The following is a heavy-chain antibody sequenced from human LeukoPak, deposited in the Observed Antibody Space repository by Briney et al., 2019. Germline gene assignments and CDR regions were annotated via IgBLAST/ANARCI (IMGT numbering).Heavy chain of an antibody. J-gene: IGHJ4*02. D-gene: IGHD6-19*01. V-gene: IGHV4-59*01. CDR2: IYYSGST. Sequence: PSETLSLTCTVSGGSISSYYWSWTRQPPGKGLEWIGYIYYSGSTNYNPSLKSRVTISVDTSKNQFSLKLSSVTAADTAVYYCARADSSGWYLGIFDYWGQGTLVTVSS. CDR1: GGSISSYY. CDR3: ARADSSGWYLGIFDY.